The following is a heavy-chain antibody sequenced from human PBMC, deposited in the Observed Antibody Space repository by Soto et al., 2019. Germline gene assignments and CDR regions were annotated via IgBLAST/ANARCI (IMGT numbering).Heavy chain of an antibody. V-gene: IGHV3-30-3*01. Sequence: GGSLRLSCAASGFTFSSYAMHWVRQAPGKGLEWVAVISYDGSNKYYADSVKGRFTISRDNSKNTLYLQMNRLRAEDTAVYYCARNLGAPGHDAFDIWGQGTMVTVSS. CDR2: ISYDGSNK. CDR3: ARNLGAPGHDAFDI. D-gene: IGHD1-26*01. J-gene: IGHJ3*02. CDR1: GFTFSSYA.